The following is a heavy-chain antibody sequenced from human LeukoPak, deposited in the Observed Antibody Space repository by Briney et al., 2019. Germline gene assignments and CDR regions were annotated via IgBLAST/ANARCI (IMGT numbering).Heavy chain of an antibody. CDR1: GGSFSGYY. Sequence: PSETLSLTCAVYGGSFSGYYWSWIRQPPGKGLEWIGYIYYSGSTNYNPSLKSRVTISVDTSKNQFSLKLSSVTAADTAVYYCARVIWGAVDYWGQGTLVTVSS. D-gene: IGHD3-16*01. CDR2: IYYSGST. J-gene: IGHJ4*02. CDR3: ARVIWGAVDY. V-gene: IGHV4-59*01.